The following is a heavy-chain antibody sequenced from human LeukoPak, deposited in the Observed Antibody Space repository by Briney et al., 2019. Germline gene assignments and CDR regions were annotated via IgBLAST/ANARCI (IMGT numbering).Heavy chain of an antibody. Sequence: GGSLRLSCAASGFTFSSYGLHWFGQAPGKGLEGVAFIRYDGSNRYYADSVKGRFTISRDNSKNTLHLQMNSLRAEDTAVYYCAKDPFHSSSWYYFDYWGQGTLVTVSS. J-gene: IGHJ4*02. CDR1: GFTFSSYG. V-gene: IGHV3-30*02. D-gene: IGHD6-13*01. CDR3: AKDPFHSSSWYYFDY. CDR2: IRYDGSNR.